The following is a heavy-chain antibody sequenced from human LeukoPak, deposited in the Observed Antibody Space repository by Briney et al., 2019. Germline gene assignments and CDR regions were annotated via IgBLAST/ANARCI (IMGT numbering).Heavy chain of an antibody. V-gene: IGHV1-69*13. CDR1: GGTFSSYA. CDR3: ARENYDSSGYYYVLESPGFFDY. J-gene: IGHJ4*02. D-gene: IGHD3-22*01. CDR2: IIPIFGTA. Sequence: ASAKVSCKASGGTFSSYAISWVRQAPGQGLEWMGGIIPIFGTANYAQKFQGRVTITADESTSTAYMELSSLRSEDTAVYYCARENYDSSGYYYVLESPGFFDYWGQGTLVTVSS.